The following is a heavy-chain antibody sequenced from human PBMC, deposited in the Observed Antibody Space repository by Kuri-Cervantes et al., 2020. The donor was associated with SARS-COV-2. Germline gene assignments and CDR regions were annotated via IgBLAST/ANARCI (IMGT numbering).Heavy chain of an antibody. J-gene: IGHJ6*02. CDR2: ISGSGGST. CDR3: ARDDVAAAGKGYYYYGMDV. V-gene: IGHV3-23*01. Sequence: GESLKISCAASGFTFSSYAMHWVRQAPGKGLEWVSAISGSGGSTYYADSVKGRFTISRDNSKNTLYLQMNSLRAEGTAVYYCARDDVAAAGKGYYYYGMDVWGQGTTVTVSS. CDR1: GFTFSSYA. D-gene: IGHD6-13*01.